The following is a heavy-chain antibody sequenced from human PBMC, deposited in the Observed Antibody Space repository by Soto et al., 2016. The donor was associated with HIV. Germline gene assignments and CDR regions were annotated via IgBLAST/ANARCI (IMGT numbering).Heavy chain of an antibody. CDR1: GFIVSDSY. CDR3: ARAIEQYYYGSGINYFDY. J-gene: IGHJ4*02. CDR2: IHSGGST. D-gene: IGHD3-10*01. Sequence: EVQLVESGGNLVQPGGSLRLSCAASGFIVSDSYMCWVRQAPGKGLEWVSLIHSGGSTNYADSVKGRFTISRDYSKNTLFLQMNSLRDEDTGVYYCARAIEQYYYGSGINYFDYWGQGTLVTVSS. V-gene: IGHV3-66*01.